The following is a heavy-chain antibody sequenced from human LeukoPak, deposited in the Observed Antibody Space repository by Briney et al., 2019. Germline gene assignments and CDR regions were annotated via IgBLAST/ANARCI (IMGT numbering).Heavy chain of an antibody. D-gene: IGHD2-2*01. Sequence: ASVKVSCKASGGTFSSYAISWVRQAPGKGLEWMGGVDPESGAAMYAQKLQGRVTMTEDTSTDTAYMELNSLTSDDTAVYYCATGPTMPEPDTSPGLLDFWGQGTLVTVSS. CDR2: VDPESGAA. V-gene: IGHV1-24*01. CDR3: ATGPTMPEPDTSPGLLDF. J-gene: IGHJ4*02. CDR1: GGTFSSYA.